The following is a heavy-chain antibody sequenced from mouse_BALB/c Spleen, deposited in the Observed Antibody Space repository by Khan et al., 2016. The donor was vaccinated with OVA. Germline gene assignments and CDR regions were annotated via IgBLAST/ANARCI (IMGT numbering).Heavy chain of an antibody. V-gene: IGHV14-1*02. Sequence: VQLKQSGAELVRPGALVKLSCKASGFNITDYYMPWVKQRPDQGLELIGWIDPENGHTIYDPKFQGKASIKADTSSNTAYLQLSSLTSEDTAVYYCARRGYGNYWFAYWGQGTLVTVSA. D-gene: IGHD2-1*01. CDR2: IDPENGHT. CDR1: GFNITDYY. J-gene: IGHJ3*01. CDR3: ARRGYGNYWFAY.